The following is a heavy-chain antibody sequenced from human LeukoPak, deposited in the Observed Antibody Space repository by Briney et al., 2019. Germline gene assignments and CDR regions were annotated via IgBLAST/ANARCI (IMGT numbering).Heavy chain of an antibody. CDR2: ISGSGDST. CDR1: GFTFSKYA. D-gene: IGHD6-19*01. Sequence: GRSLRLSCAASGFTFSKYAMSWVRQAPGKGLEWVSAISGSGDSTYYADSVKGRFTISRDNSKTTLYLQMNSLRAEDTAVYYCAKSRGVAGFDYWGQGTLVTVSS. CDR3: AKSRGVAGFDY. J-gene: IGHJ4*02. V-gene: IGHV3-23*01.